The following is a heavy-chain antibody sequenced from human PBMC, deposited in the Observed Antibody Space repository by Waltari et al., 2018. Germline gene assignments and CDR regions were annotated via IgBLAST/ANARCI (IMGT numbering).Heavy chain of an antibody. CDR2: IYYSGST. CDR3: GALYDYVWGSYRYTPWFDP. J-gene: IGHJ5*02. Sequence: QLQLQESGPGLVKPSETLYPTCTVSGDSISSSSYYWGWIRQPPGKGLEWIGSIYYSGSTYYNPSLKSRVTISVDTSKNQFSLKLSSVTAADTAVYYCGALYDYVWGSYRYTPWFDPWGQGTLVTVSS. V-gene: IGHV4-39*01. CDR1: GDSISSSSYY. D-gene: IGHD3-16*02.